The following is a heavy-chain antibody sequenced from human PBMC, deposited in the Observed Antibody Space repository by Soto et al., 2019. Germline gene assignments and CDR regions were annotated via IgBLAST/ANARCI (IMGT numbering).Heavy chain of an antibody. CDR1: GFTFSSYG. V-gene: IGHV3-33*01. CDR3: ARGYSGYDYSFDY. J-gene: IGHJ4*02. D-gene: IGHD5-12*01. CDR2: IWYDGSNK. Sequence: QVQLVESGGGVVQPGRSLRLSCAASGFTFSSYGMHWVRQAPGKGLEWVAVIWYDGSNKYYADSVKGRFTISRDNSKNTLYLQMNSLRAEDTAVYYCARGYSGYDYSFDYWGQGTLVTVSS.